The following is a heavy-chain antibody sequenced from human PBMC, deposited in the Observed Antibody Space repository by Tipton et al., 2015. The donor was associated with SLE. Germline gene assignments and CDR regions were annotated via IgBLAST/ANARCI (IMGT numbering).Heavy chain of an antibody. CDR1: GLTFGDYA. CDR3: TRAAAGAGAAFDI. Sequence: SLRLSCTASGLTFGDYAMSWFRQAPGKGLEWVGFVRSKGYGGTTEYAASVKGRFTISRDDSKSIAYLQMNSLKTEDTAVYYCTRAAAGAGAAFDIWGQGTMVTVSS. V-gene: IGHV3-49*03. CDR2: VRSKGYGGTT. J-gene: IGHJ3*02. D-gene: IGHD6-13*01.